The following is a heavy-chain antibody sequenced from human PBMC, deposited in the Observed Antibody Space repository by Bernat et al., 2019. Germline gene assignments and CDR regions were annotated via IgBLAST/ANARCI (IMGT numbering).Heavy chain of an antibody. V-gene: IGHV1-69*01. CDR3: ALSITMYSFDI. D-gene: IGHD3-10*02. J-gene: IGHJ3*02. CDR2: IIPIFCTA. Sequence: QVQLVQSGAEVKNPGSSVKVSCKASGGTFSSYAISWVLQAPGQGLEWMGGIIPIFCTANYAQKFQGRVTITADESTSTAYMELSSLRSGDTAVYYCALSITMYSFDIWGQGTMVTVSS. CDR1: GGTFSSYA.